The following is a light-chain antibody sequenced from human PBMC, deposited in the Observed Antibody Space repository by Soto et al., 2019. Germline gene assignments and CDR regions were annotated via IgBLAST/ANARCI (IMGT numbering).Light chain of an antibody. J-gene: IGKJ1*01. V-gene: IGKV3-20*01. CDR1: QSGSSSY. CDR2: GAS. CDR3: QQYGNSMWT. Sequence: ENVLMQSPDTLSLSPGERATLSCRASQSGSSSYLAWYQQKPGQAPRLLIYGASRRATGVPDRFSGTGSGTDFTLTISRLEPEDFAMYYCQQYGNSMWTFGQGTKVELK.